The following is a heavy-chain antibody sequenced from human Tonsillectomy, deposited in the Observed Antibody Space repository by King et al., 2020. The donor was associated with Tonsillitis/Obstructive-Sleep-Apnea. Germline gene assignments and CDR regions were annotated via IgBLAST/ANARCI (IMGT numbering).Heavy chain of an antibody. J-gene: IGHJ6*03. D-gene: IGHD5-12*01. V-gene: IGHV1-2*06. CDR3: ARDFEWLRRGNYYYYYMDV. Sequence: QLVQSGAEVKKPGASVKVSCKASGYTFTGYYMHWVRQAPGQGLEWMGRINPNSGGTNYAQKFQGRVTMTRDTSISTAYMEVSRLRSDDTAVYYCARDFEWLRRGNYYYYYMDVWGKGTTVTVSS. CDR1: GYTFTGYY. CDR2: INPNSGGT.